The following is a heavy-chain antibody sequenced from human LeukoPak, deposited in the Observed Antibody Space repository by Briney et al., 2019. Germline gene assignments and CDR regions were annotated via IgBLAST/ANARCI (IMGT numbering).Heavy chain of an antibody. CDR3: ARDGELLWFGNVDYYYMGV. J-gene: IGHJ6*03. CDR1: GFTFSRYW. D-gene: IGHD3-10*01. V-gene: IGHV3-7*01. CDR2: INQDGSEK. Sequence: GGSLRLSCAASGFTFSRYWMSWVRQAPGKGLEWVANINQDGSEKHYVDSVRGRFTISRDNAKNSLHLQMNGLRAEDTAVYHCARDGELLWFGNVDYYYMGVWGKGTTVTVSS.